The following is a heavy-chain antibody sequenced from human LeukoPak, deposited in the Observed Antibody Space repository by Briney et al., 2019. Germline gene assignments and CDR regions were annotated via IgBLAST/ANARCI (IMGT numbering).Heavy chain of an antibody. CDR3: ARDLGMEFDY. J-gene: IGHJ4*02. D-gene: IGHD6-13*01. CDR2: LSSSGSTI. Sequence: GGSLRLSCAASGFTFSSYEMNWVRQAPGKGLEWVSYLSSSGSTIYYADSVKGRFTISRDNAKNSLYLQMNSLRADDTAVYYCARDLGMEFDYWGQGTLVTVSS. V-gene: IGHV3-48*03. CDR1: GFTFSSYE.